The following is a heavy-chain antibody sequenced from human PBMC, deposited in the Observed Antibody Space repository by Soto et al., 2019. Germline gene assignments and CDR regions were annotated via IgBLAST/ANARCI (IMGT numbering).Heavy chain of an antibody. CDR2: IWYDGSNK. CDR1: GFTFSSYG. J-gene: IGHJ5*02. D-gene: IGHD2-8*01. CDR3: AREGEGNGFDP. V-gene: IGHV3-33*01. Sequence: QVQLVESGGGVVQPGRSLRLSCAASGFTFSSYGMHWVRQAPGKGLEWVAVIWYDGSNKYYADSVKGRFTISRDNSKNTLYRQMNRLRAEDTAVYYCAREGEGNGFDPWGQGTLVTVSS.